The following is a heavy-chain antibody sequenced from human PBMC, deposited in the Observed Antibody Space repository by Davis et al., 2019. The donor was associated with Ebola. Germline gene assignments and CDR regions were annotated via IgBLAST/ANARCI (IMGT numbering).Heavy chain of an antibody. CDR2: IIPIFGTA. J-gene: IGHJ4*02. D-gene: IGHD5-12*01. Sequence: SVKVSCKASGYPFNKHGINWVRQAPGQGLDWMGRIIPIFGTANYAQKFQGRVTITADESTSTAYMELSSLRSEDTAVYYCASGLGYSGYEPFDNWGQGTLVTVSS. V-gene: IGHV1-69*13. CDR1: GYPFNKHG. CDR3: ASGLGYSGYEPFDN.